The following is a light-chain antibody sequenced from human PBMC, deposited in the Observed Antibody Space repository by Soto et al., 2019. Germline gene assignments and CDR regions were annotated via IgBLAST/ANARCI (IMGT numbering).Light chain of an antibody. CDR2: AAS. CDR1: QSVSSY. Sequence: EIVLTQSPATLSLSPGERATLSCRASQSVSSYLAWYQQKPGQAPRLLIYAASNRATGIPARFSGSGSRTDFTLTISSLEPEDFAVYYCHQRSNWPPLTFGGGTKVEIK. V-gene: IGKV3-11*01. J-gene: IGKJ4*01. CDR3: HQRSNWPPLT.